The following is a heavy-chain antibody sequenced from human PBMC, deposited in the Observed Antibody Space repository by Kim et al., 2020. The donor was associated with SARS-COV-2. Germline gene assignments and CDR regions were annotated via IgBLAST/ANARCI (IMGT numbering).Heavy chain of an antibody. Sequence: SETLSLTCTVSGGSIISGGYYWSWIRQHPGKGLEWIGYIYYSGSTYYNPSLKSRVTISVDTSKNQFSLKLSSVTAADTAVYYCARGEMIFGVVTYAFDIWGQGTMVTVSS. V-gene: IGHV4-31*03. D-gene: IGHD3-3*01. CDR2: IYYSGST. J-gene: IGHJ3*02. CDR3: ARGEMIFGVVTYAFDI. CDR1: GGSIISGGYY.